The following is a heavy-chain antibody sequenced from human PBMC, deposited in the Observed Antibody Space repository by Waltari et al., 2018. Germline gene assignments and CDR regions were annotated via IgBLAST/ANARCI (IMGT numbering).Heavy chain of an antibody. Sequence: EVQLVESGGGLVQPGRSLRLSCAASGFTFDDYAMHWVQQAPGKGLEWVSGISWNSGSIGYADSVKGRFTISRDNAKNSLYLQMNSLRAEDTALYYCAKAEYYYDSSGYHTPGAFDIWGQGTMVTVSS. V-gene: IGHV3-9*01. D-gene: IGHD3-22*01. CDR3: AKAEYYYDSSGYHTPGAFDI. CDR2: ISWNSGSI. CDR1: GFTFDDYA. J-gene: IGHJ3*02.